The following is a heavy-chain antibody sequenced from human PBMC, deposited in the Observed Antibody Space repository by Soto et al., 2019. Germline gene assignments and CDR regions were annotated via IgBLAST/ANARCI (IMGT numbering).Heavy chain of an antibody. CDR2: IYYSGST. J-gene: IGHJ6*02. CDR3: ASTMSYGSGSYYYYYGMDV. Sequence: KASETLSLTCTVSGGSVSSGSYYWSWIRQPPGKGLEWIGYIYYSGSTNYNPSLKSRVTISVDTSKNQFSLKLSSVTAADTAVYYCASTMSYGSGSYYYYYGMDVWGQGTTVTVSS. D-gene: IGHD3-10*01. CDR1: GGSVSSGSYY. V-gene: IGHV4-61*01.